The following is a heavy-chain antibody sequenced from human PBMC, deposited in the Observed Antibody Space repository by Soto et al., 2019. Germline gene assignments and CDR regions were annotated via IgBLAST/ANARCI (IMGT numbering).Heavy chain of an antibody. CDR2: IYWDDDK. CDR1: GFSLSSTEEG. J-gene: IGHJ4*02. CDR3: AHESCSGADCYPNPDFDY. Sequence: QITLKESGPTLVKPTQTLTLTCTFSGFSLSSTEEGVGWLRQPPGKAPEWLALIYWDDDKRYSPSLKTRLTINKDTSKKQVVLTMTNVDPVDTAPYFCAHESCSGADCYPNPDFDYRGQGILVTVSS. V-gene: IGHV2-5*02. D-gene: IGHD2-21*02.